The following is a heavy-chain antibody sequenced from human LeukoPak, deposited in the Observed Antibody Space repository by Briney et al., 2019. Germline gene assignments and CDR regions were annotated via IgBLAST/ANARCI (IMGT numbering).Heavy chain of an antibody. CDR1: GGSLSTYY. V-gene: IGHV4-59*12. CDR2: IYHSGST. D-gene: IGHD2-8*01. CDR3: ARESVRPYFDY. J-gene: IGHJ4*02. Sequence: SETLSLTCIVSGGSLSTYYWTWIRQPPGKGLEWIGYIYHSGSTNYNPSLKSRVTISVNTSKNQFSLKLSSVTAADTGVYYCARESVRPYFDYWGQGTLVTVSS.